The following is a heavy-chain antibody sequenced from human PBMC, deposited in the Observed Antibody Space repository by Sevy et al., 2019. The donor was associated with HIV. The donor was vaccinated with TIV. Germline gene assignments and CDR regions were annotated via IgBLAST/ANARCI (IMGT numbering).Heavy chain of an antibody. Sequence: ASVKVSCXTSRXSFXXXYXHWVRQAPGQGLEXMGWINPNSGGSGGTNYAQKFQGRVTMTSDTSISTAYMELTRRRSDDTAVYYCARGGXXSXGXXSXYWGQGTLVTVSS. D-gene: IGHD6-13*01. J-gene: IGHJ4*02. V-gene: IGHV1-2*02. CDR2: INPNSGGSGGT. CDR1: RXSFXXXY. CDR3: ARGGXXSXGXXSXY.